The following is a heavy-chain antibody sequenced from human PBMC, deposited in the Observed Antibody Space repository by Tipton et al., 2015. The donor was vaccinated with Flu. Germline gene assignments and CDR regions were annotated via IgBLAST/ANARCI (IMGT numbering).Heavy chain of an antibody. Sequence: SLRLSCAASGFTFSSYAMHWVRQAPGKGLEWVAVISYDGSNKYYADSVKGRFTISRDNSKNTLYLQMNSLRAEDTAVYYCARGPYYDFWRGWFDPWGQGTLVTVSS. D-gene: IGHD3-3*01. CDR3: ARGPYYDFWRGWFDP. CDR1: GFTFSSYA. V-gene: IGHV3-30-3*01. CDR2: ISYDGSNK. J-gene: IGHJ5*02.